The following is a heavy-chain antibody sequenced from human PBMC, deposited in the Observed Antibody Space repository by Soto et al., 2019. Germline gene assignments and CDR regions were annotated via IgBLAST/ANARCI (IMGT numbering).Heavy chain of an antibody. CDR3: ARDTSVGGDYYYYYGMDV. Sequence: GGSLRLSCAASGFTFSSYAMHWVRQAPGKGLEWVAVISYDGSNKYYADSVKGRFTISRDNSKNTLYLQMNSLRAEDTAAYYCARDTSVGGDYYYYYGMDVWGQGTAVTVSS. J-gene: IGHJ6*02. V-gene: IGHV3-30-3*01. CDR2: ISYDGSNK. CDR1: GFTFSSYA. D-gene: IGHD3-16*01.